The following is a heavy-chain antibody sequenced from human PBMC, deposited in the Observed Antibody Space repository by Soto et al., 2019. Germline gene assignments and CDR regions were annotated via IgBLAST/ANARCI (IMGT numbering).Heavy chain of an antibody. J-gene: IGHJ3*02. CDR2: ISGSGGST. D-gene: IGHD3-10*01. Sequence: QPGGSLRLSCAASGFTFSSYAMSWVRQAPGKGLEWVSAISGSGGSTYYADSVKGRFTISRDNSKNTLYLQMNSLRAEDTAVYYCATSYYYGSGSYFRAFDIWGQGTMVTVSS. CDR1: GFTFSSYA. CDR3: ATSYYYGSGSYFRAFDI. V-gene: IGHV3-23*01.